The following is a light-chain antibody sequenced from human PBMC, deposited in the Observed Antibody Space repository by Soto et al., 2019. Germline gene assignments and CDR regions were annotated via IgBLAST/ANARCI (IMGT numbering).Light chain of an antibody. CDR1: SSNIGAGYD. Sequence: QSVLTQPPSVSGAPGQRVTISCTGSSSNIGAGYDVHWYQQLPGTAPKLLIYGNSNRPSGVPDRFSGSKSGTSASLAITALQAEDEADYYCQSYDSSLRTPVVFGGGTKVTVL. V-gene: IGLV1-40*01. CDR2: GNS. CDR3: QSYDSSLRTPVV. J-gene: IGLJ2*01.